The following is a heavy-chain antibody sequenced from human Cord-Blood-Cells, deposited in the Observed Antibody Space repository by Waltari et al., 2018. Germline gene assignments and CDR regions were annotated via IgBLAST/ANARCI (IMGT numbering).Heavy chain of an antibody. V-gene: IGHV1-69*01. CDR1: GGTFSSYA. Sequence: QVQLVQSGAEVKKPGSSVKVSCKASGGTFSSYAISWVRQAPGQGLEWMGGIIPIFATANYAQKFQGRVTITADESTSTAYMELSSLRSEDTAVYYCARVKRGGYSYGYGLAFDYWGQGTLVTVSS. CDR2: IIPIFATA. D-gene: IGHD5-18*01. J-gene: IGHJ4*02. CDR3: ARVKRGGYSYGYGLAFDY.